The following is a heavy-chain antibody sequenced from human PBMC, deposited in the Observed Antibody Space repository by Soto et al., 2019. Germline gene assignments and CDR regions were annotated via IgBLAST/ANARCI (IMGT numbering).Heavy chain of an antibody. CDR2: IYYSGST. Sequence: QVQLQESGPGLVKPSETLSLTCTVSGDSVSSGSYYWSWIRQPPGKGLEWIGYIYYSGSTNYNPSPKSRVPISVDTSKNQFSLKLSSVTAADTAVYYCARGNYGSGSYYNVDWFDPWGQGTLVTVSS. CDR1: GDSVSSGSYY. CDR3: ARGNYGSGSYYNVDWFDP. V-gene: IGHV4-61*01. J-gene: IGHJ5*02. D-gene: IGHD3-10*01.